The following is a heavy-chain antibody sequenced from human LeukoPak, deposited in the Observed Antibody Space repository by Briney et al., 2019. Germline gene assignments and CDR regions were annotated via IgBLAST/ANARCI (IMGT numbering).Heavy chain of an antibody. J-gene: IGHJ2*01. Sequence: GSLRLSCAAPGFTFSSYAMSWIRQPAGKGLEWIGRIYTSGSTNYNPSLKSRVTMSVDTSKNQFSLKLSSVTAADTAVYYCARFLARGTGWYFDLWGRGTLVTVSS. V-gene: IGHV4-4*07. D-gene: IGHD1-14*01. CDR2: IYTSGST. CDR3: ARFLARGTGWYFDL. CDR1: GFTFSSYA.